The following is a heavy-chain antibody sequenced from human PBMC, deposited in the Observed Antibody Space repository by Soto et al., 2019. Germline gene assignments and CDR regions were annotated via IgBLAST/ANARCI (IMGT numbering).Heavy chain of an antibody. CDR2: ISGSGGST. J-gene: IGHJ2*01. CDR1: GFTSSSYA. D-gene: IGHD5-12*01. V-gene: IGHV3-23*01. CDR3: AKVDGYNRKYWYFDL. Sequence: QSGGSLRLSCAASGFTSSSYAMSWVRQAPGKGLEWVSAISGSGGSTYYADSVKGRFTISRDNSKNTLYLQMNSLRAEDTAVYYCAKVDGYNRKYWYFDLWGRGTLVTVSS.